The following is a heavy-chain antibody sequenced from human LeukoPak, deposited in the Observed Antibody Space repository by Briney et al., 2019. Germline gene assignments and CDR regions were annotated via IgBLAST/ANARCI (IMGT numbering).Heavy chain of an antibody. CDR3: AREKIAMRAFDS. CDR1: GESITTHY. J-gene: IGHJ4*02. Sequence: PSETLSLTCTVSGESITTHYWTWIRQPPGKGLEWIGYVYDTGSTDYNPSLKSRVTISVDTSKNQFSLRLNSVTAADTAIYYCAREKIAMRAFDSWGQGTLVTVSS. V-gene: IGHV4-59*11. D-gene: IGHD2-2*01. CDR2: VYDTGST.